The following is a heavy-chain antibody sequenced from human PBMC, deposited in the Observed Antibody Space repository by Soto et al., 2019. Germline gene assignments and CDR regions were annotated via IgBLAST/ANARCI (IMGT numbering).Heavy chain of an antibody. J-gene: IGHJ4*02. CDR1: GYIFSDYG. CDR3: AKITSGTTWGESDY. D-gene: IGHD3-10*02. Sequence: QVQVMQSGAAVKKPGDSVKVSCKTSGYIFSDYGINWVRQAPGQGLEWMGWISGYSGNANLAQKFQGRVTMTTDKSTRTAYMELRRLRSDDTAVYYCAKITSGTTWGESDYWGQGTLVTVSS. V-gene: IGHV1-18*04. CDR2: ISGYSGNA.